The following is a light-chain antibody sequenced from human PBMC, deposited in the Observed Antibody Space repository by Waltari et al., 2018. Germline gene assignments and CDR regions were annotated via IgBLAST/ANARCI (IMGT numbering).Light chain of an antibody. CDR1: NIGSKY. V-gene: IGLV3-21*02. CDR3: QVWDSSTDHGL. Sequence: SYDLTQPPSVSAASGQTAMITCGGDNIGSKYVHWYQQKPAQAPVQVIYADSKRPSGIPERFSGSNAGNTATLTISGVEAGDEADYYCQVWDSSTDHGLFGGGTRLTVL. J-gene: IGLJ2*01. CDR2: ADS.